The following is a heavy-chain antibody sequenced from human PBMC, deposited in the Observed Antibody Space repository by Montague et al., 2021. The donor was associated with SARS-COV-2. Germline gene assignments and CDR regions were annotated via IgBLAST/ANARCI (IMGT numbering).Heavy chain of an antibody. V-gene: IGHV3-48*04. CDR2: ISSSTNII. CDR3: AKDLVLRAARPDALDV. Sequence: SLRLSCAASGFTFSSYSANWVRQAPGKGLEWISYISSSTNIIYYADSVKGRFTISRDNARNSLYLQMNSLRVDDTAVYYCAKDLVLRAARPDALDVWGQGTVVTVPS. J-gene: IGHJ3*01. CDR1: GFTFSSYS. D-gene: IGHD6-6*01.